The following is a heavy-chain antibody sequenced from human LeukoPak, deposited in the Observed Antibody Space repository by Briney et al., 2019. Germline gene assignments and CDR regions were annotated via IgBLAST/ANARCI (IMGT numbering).Heavy chain of an antibody. CDR1: GYTFTSYA. V-gene: IGHV1-3*01. D-gene: IGHD3-3*01. J-gene: IGHJ6*02. CDR3: ARYLYDFWNGELYYYYGMDV. CDR2: INAGNGNT. Sequence: ASVKVSCKASGYTFTSYAMHRVRQAPGQRLEWMGWINAGNGNTKYSQKFQGRVTITRDTSASTAYMELSSLRSEDTAVYYCARYLYDFWNGELYYYYGMDVWGQGTTVTVSS.